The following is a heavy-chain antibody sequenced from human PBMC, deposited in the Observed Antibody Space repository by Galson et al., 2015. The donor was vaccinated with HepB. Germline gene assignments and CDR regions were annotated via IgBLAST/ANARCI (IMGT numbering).Heavy chain of an antibody. CDR2: ISYDGSNK. J-gene: IGHJ4*02. CDR3: ARAGVRDGTYGH. CDR1: GFTFSSYG. Sequence: SLRLSCAASGFTFSSYGMHWVRQAPGKGLEWVAVISYDGSNKYYADSVKGRFTISRDNSKNTLYLQMNSLRAEDTAVYYCARAGVRDGTYGHWGQGTLVTVSS. D-gene: IGHD3-10*01. V-gene: IGHV3-30*03.